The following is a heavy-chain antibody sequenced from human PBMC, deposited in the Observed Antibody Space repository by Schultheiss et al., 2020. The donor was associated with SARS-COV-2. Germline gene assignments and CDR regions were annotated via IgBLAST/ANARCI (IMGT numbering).Heavy chain of an antibody. J-gene: IGHJ6*02. CDR1: GGSVSGYY. CDR3: ARDKKSSGWEWVGNPEYYYYYGMDV. D-gene: IGHD6-19*01. V-gene: IGHV4-59*02. CDR2: VYYSGST. Sequence: SETLSLTCTVSGGSVSGYYWNWIRQSPGKGLEWIGYVYYSGSTNYNPSLKSRVTISVDTSKNQFSLKLSSVTAADTAVYYCARDKKSSGWEWVGNPEYYYYYGMDVWGQGTTVTVSS.